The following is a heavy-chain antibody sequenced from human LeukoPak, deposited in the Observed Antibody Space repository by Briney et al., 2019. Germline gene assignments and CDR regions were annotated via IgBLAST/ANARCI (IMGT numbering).Heavy chain of an antibody. V-gene: IGHV3-43*01. CDR3: ARDGIVGATTHYYYYMDV. D-gene: IGHD1-26*01. CDR2: ISWDGGST. CDR1: GFTFDDYT. Sequence: GSLRLSCAASGFTFDDYTMHWVRQAPGKGLEWVSLISWDGGSTYYADSVKGRFTISRDNSKNTLYLQMNSPRAEDTAVYYCARDGIVGATTHYYYYMDVWGKGTTVTVSS. J-gene: IGHJ6*03.